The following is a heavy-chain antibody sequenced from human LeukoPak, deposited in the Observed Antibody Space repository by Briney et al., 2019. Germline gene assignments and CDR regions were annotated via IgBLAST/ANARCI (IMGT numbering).Heavy chain of an antibody. CDR1: GITFSNAW. CDR2: VKRKTESETT. Sequence: PGGSLRLSCAASGITFSNAWMSWVRQAPGKGLEWVVRVKRKTESETTDYAAPVKGRVTISRDDSNNTMYLQLNRLKTENTDVYYCTADFGGTDNAFDLWGQGTMVTVSS. D-gene: IGHD4-23*01. V-gene: IGHV3-15*01. J-gene: IGHJ3*01. CDR3: TADFGGTDNAFDL.